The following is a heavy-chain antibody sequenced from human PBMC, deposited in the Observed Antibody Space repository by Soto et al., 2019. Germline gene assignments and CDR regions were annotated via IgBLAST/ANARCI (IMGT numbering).Heavy chain of an antibody. CDR2: VNAASGNT. CDR1: GFSLNTYV. V-gene: IGHV1-3*01. CDR3: ARRPLLESHSDY. J-gene: IGHJ4*02. Sequence: QVHLVQSGAEARKPGASVNVSCMASGFSLNTYVVHWVRQAPGQGLEWMGWVNAASGNTQTSQKFQGRLTLTRDKSANTAYMELSNLRTEDTAVYFCARRPLLESHSDYWGQGTLVAVSS.